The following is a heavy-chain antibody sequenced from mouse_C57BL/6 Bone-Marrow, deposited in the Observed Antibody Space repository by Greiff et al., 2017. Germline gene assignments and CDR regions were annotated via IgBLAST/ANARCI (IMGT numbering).Heavy chain of an antibody. J-gene: IGHJ4*01. CDR1: GYTFTGYW. D-gene: IGHD2-13*01. CDR2: ILPGSGST. CDR3: AMRRLMSTIVGYYAMDY. V-gene: IGHV1-9*01. Sequence: QVQLQQSGAELMKPGASVKLSCKATGYTFTGYWIEWVKQRPGHGLEWIGEILPGSGSTNYNEKFKGKATFTADTSSSTAYMQLSSLTSEDSAVYYCAMRRLMSTIVGYYAMDYWGQGTSVTVSS.